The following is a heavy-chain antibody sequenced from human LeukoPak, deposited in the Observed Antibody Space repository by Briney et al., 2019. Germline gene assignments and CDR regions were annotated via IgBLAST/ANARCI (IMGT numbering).Heavy chain of an antibody. CDR1: GFTFSSYS. J-gene: IGHJ4*02. CDR2: ISSSSSYI. Sequence: GGSLRLSCAASGFTFSSYSMNWVRQAPGKGLEWVSSISSSSSYIYYADSVKGRFTISRDNAKNSLYLPMNSLRAEDTAVYYCARGFYDSSAFDYWGQGTLVTVSS. CDR3: ARGFYDSSAFDY. D-gene: IGHD3-22*01. V-gene: IGHV3-21*01.